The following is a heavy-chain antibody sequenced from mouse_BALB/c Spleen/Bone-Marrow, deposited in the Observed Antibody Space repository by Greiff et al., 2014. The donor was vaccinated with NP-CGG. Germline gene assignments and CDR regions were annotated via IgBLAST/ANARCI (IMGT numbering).Heavy chain of an antibody. J-gene: IGHJ3*01. CDR2: IDPANGNT. D-gene: IGHD1-1*01. CDR3: ATYYYGSSWGFAY. CDR1: GFNFKDTY. Sequence: DVQLQESGAELVKPGASVKLSCTASGFNFKDTYMHWVKQRPEQGLEWIGRIDPANGNTKYDPKFQGKATITADTSSNTAYLQLSSLTYEAAAFYYCATYYYGSSWGFAYWGQGTLVTVSA. V-gene: IGHV14-3*02.